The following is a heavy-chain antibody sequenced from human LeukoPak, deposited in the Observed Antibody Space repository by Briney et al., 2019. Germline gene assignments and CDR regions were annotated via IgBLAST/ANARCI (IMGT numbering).Heavy chain of an antibody. CDR2: IYYRGST. Sequence: PSETLSLTCTVSGGSISSYYWSWIRQPPGKGLEWIGYIYYRGSTNYNPSLKSRVTTSVDTSKNEFSLKLSSVTAADTAVYYCARGWGYYDYWGQGTLVTVSS. CDR1: GGSISSYY. V-gene: IGHV4-59*01. J-gene: IGHJ4*02. D-gene: IGHD3-10*01. CDR3: ARGWGYYDY.